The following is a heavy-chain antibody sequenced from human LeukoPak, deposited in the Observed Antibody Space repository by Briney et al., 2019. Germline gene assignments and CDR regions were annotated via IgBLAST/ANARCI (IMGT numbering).Heavy chain of an antibody. CDR1: GFTFSSYG. Sequence: GGSLRLSCAASGFTFSSYGMHWVRQAPGKGLEWVAVIWYDGSNKYYADSVKGRFTISRDNSKNTLYLQMNSLRAEDTAVYYCVRGYSSSTPDYWGQGTLVIVSS. V-gene: IGHV3-33*01. D-gene: IGHD6-19*01. CDR3: VRGYSSSTPDY. CDR2: IWYDGSNK. J-gene: IGHJ4*02.